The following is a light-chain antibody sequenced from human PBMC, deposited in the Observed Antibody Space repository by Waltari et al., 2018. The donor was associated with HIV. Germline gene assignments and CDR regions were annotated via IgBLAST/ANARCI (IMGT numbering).Light chain of an antibody. CDR2: GIN. J-gene: IGLJ3*02. CDR1: NSNVGISY. Sequence: QSVLTQPPSASGTPGQRVTISCSGSNSNVGISYVYWYQQRPGKTPKLVIYGINQRPSGVPDRFSGSKSGTAVSLVISGIRSEDEADYYCAAWDYSLSGWVFGGGTKLTVL. CDR3: AAWDYSLSGWV. V-gene: IGLV1-47*01.